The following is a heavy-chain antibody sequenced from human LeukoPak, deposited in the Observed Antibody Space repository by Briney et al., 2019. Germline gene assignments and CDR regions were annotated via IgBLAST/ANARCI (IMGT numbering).Heavy chain of an antibody. CDR2: IYTSGST. CDR3: ATDALYCSSTSCYRYWYFDL. V-gene: IGHV4-61*02. J-gene: IGHJ2*01. D-gene: IGHD2-2*01. CDR1: GGSISSGGYY. Sequence: PSQTLSLTCTVSGGSISSGGYYWSWIREPAGKGLEWIGRIYTSGSTNYNPSLKRRVTISVDTSKTQFSLKLSSVTAADTAVYYCATDALYCSSTSCYRYWYFDLWGRGTLVTVSS.